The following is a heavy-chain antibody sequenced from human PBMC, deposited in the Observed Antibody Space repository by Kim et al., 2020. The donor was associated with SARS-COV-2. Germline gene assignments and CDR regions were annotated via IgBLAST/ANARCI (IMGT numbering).Heavy chain of an antibody. D-gene: IGHD6-19*01. Sequence: GGSLRLSCAASGFTFSSYAMHWVRQAPGKGLEWVAVISYDGSNKYYADSVKGRFTISRDNSKNTLYLQMNSLRAEDTAVYYCASLLAVAGTPGGVGFDYWGQGTLVTVSS. J-gene: IGHJ4*02. CDR2: ISYDGSNK. CDR1: GFTFSSYA. V-gene: IGHV3-30*04. CDR3: ASLLAVAGTPGGVGFDY.